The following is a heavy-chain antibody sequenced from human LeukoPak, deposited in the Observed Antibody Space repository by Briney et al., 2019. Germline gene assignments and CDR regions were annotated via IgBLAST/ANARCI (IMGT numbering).Heavy chain of an antibody. D-gene: IGHD6-19*01. J-gene: IGHJ4*02. CDR3: ARAVATSADY. Sequence: GASVKVSCKASGYTFTSYGISWVRQAPGQGLEWMGWMNPNSGNTGYAQKFQGRVTMARNTSISTAYMELSSLRSEDTAVYYCARAVATSADYWGQGTLVTVSS. CDR2: MNPNSGNT. CDR1: GYTFTSYG. V-gene: IGHV1-8*02.